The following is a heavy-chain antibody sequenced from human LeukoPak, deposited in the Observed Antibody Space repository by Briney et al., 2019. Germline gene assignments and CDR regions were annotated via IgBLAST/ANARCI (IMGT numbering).Heavy chain of an antibody. D-gene: IGHD3-16*01. J-gene: IGHJ4*02. V-gene: IGHV5-51*01. Sequence: PGESLKLSCKASGYTFTTYWIGWVRQMPAKGLEWMGIIYPGDSDTRYNPSFQGQVTISADKSISTAFLQWSSLTASDTAMYYCARHGGDGTRDPFDYWGQGTLVTVSS. CDR3: ARHGGDGTRDPFDY. CDR1: GYTFTTYW. CDR2: IYPGDSDT.